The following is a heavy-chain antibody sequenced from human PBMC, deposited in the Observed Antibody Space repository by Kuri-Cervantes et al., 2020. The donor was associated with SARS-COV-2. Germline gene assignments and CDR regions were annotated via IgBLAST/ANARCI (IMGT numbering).Heavy chain of an antibody. CDR2: INHSGST. Sequence: SETLSLTCAVSGYSISSGYYWSWIRQPPGKGLEWIGEINHSGSTNYNPSLKSRVTISVDTSKNQFSLKLSSVTAADTAVYYCARGGAIYYYYYYMDVWGKGTTVTVSS. CDR1: GYSISSGYY. J-gene: IGHJ6*03. CDR3: ARGGAIYYYYYYMDV. V-gene: IGHV4-34*01.